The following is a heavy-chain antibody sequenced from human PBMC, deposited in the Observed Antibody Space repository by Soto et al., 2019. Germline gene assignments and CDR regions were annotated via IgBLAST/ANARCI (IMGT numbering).Heavy chain of an antibody. J-gene: IGHJ4*02. V-gene: IGHV1-69*08. Sequence: QVQLVQSGAEVKKPGSSVKVSCKTSGGTFGNYSINWVRQAPGQGLEWMGRIIPVLDTERYAQKFQGRVTITADKSTGTAFMQLNSLTSEDTAMYYCARGNERPGYCAGGRCDPEFDFWGQGTLVAVAA. CDR1: GGTFGNYS. D-gene: IGHD2-15*01. CDR2: IIPVLDTE. CDR3: ARGNERPGYCAGGRCDPEFDF.